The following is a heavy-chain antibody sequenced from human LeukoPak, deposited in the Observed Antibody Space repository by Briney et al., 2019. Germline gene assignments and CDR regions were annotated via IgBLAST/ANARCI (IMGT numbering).Heavy chain of an antibody. J-gene: IGHJ2*01. V-gene: IGHV3-23*01. CDR2: VSGSGGNT. CDR3: ARRSGDWYFDL. CDR1: GFTFSSSP. D-gene: IGHD1-14*01. Sequence: PGGSLRLSCAASGFTFSSSPMSWLRQAPGKGLDWVSAVSGSGGNTYYADSVKGRFTISRDNSKNTLYLQMNSLRAEDTAVYYCARRSGDWYFDLWGRGTLVTVSS.